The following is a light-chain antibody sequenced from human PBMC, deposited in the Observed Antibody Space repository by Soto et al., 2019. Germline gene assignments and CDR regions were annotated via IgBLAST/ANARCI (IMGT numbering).Light chain of an antibody. CDR1: SSNIGSNT. V-gene: IGLV1-44*01. J-gene: IGLJ3*02. CDR3: AAWDDSLNCWV. CDR2: SNN. Sequence: QSVLTQPPSASGTPGQRVTISCSGSSSNIGSNTVNWYQQLPGTAPKLLIYSNNQRPSWVPDRFSGSKSRTSASLAISGLQFEDEADYYCAAWDDSLNCWVFGGGTKLTVL.